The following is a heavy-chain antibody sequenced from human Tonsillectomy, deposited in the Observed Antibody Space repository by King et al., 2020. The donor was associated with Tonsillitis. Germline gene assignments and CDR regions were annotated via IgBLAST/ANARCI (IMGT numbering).Heavy chain of an antibody. D-gene: IGHD3-16*01. V-gene: IGHV1-46*03. CDR3: ARGGGVTSIGMDV. CDR1: GYTFTNYY. J-gene: IGHJ6*02. CDR2: INPSGGRT. Sequence: VQLVESGAEVKKPGASVKVSCKASGYTFTNYYMRWVRQAPGQGLEWVGIINPSGGRTSYSQKFQGRVTMTRDTSTSTVYMELSSLRSEDTAVYYCARGGGVTSIGMDVWGQGTTVTVSS.